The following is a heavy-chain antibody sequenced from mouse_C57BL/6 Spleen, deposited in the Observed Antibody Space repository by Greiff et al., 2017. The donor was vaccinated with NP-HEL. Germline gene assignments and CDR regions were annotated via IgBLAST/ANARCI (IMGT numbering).Heavy chain of an antibody. Sequence: QVQLKQSGAELARPGASVKLSCKASGYTFTSYGISWVKQRTGQGLEWIGEIYPRSGNTYYNEKFKGKATLTADKSSSTAYMELRSLTSEDSAVYFCARSDDYGTGFAYWGQGTLVTVSA. D-gene: IGHD2-4*01. CDR3: ARSDDYGTGFAY. J-gene: IGHJ3*01. V-gene: IGHV1-81*01. CDR1: GYTFTSYG. CDR2: IYPRSGNT.